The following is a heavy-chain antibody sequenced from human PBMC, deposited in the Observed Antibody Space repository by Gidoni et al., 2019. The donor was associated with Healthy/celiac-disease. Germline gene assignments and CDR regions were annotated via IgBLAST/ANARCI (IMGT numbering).Heavy chain of an antibody. CDR3: ARDGGGGGTLKFDP. J-gene: IGHJ5*02. CDR1: GGTFSSYA. CDR2: IVPSLGIA. Sequence: QVQLVQSGAEVTKPGSSVQVSCKDSGGTFSSYAISWVGQAPGQGLDGMGRIVPSLGIANYEQKSQVRVTITADKSTSTAYMELSSLRSEDTAVYYWARDGGGGGTLKFDPWGQGTLVTVSS. D-gene: IGHD3-16*01. V-gene: IGHV1-69*04.